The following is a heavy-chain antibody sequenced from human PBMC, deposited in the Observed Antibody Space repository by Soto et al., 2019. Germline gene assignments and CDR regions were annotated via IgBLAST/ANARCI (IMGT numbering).Heavy chain of an antibody. V-gene: IGHV3-23*01. D-gene: IGHD6-19*01. J-gene: IGHJ6*03. Sequence: PGGSLRLSCAASGFTFTSHAMSWVRQAPGKGLEWVSGISGSGGFTFYADSVKGRFTISRDNSKNTVFLQMNTLRAEDTAVYFCAKDYRSSLGFFYIEVWGKGTTVTVSS. CDR2: ISGSGGFT. CDR3: AKDYRSSLGFFYIEV. CDR1: GFTFTSHA.